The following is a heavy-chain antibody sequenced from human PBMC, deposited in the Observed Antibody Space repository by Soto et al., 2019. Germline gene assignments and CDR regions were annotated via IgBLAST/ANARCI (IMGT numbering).Heavy chain of an antibody. D-gene: IGHD3-10*01. CDR1: GVSISSYY. CDR2: IYYSGST. CDR3: ARVGVRGPTDWFDP. J-gene: IGHJ5*02. V-gene: IGHV4-59*01. Sequence: SETLSLTCTVSGVSISSYYWSWIRQPPGKGLEWIGYIYYSGSTNYNPSLKSRVTISVDTSKNQFSLKLSSVTAADTAVYYCARVGVRGPTDWFDPWGQGTLVTVSS.